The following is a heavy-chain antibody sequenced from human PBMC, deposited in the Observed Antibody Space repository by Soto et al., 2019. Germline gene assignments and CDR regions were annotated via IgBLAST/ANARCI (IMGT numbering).Heavy chain of an antibody. V-gene: IGHV1-69*08. CDR2: IIPILGIA. Sequence: QVQLVQSGAEVKKPGSSVKVSCKASGGTFSSYTISWVRQAPGQGLEWMGRIIPILGIANYAQKFQGRVTITADKSTSTAYMELSSLGSEDTAVYFCARDYYGSGSLDYWGQGTLVTGSS. CDR1: GGTFSSYT. J-gene: IGHJ4*02. CDR3: ARDYYGSGSLDY. D-gene: IGHD3-10*01.